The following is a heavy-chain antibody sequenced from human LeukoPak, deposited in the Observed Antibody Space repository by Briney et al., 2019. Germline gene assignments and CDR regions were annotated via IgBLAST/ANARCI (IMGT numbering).Heavy chain of an antibody. V-gene: IGHV1-18*01. CDR3: ARTTVTTYGFYD. Sequence: ASVQVFCKASGYTFTTYGISRVRQAPGQGNEWMGWISSYNTNSNYAEKLKGRVTMNKDSFASLEYMELRSLRADDAAGYYCARTTVTTYGFYDLVHGTLVTDAS. CDR1: GYTFTTYG. J-gene: IGHJ4*01. D-gene: IGHD4-17*01. CDR2: ISSYNTNS.